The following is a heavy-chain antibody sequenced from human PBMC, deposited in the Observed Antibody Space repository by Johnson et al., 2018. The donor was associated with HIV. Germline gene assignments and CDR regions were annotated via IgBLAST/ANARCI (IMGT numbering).Heavy chain of an antibody. Sequence: VRLVETGGGLIQPGGSLRLSCAVSGLSVSINYITWVRQAPGKGLEWVSVIHSGGSTYYADSVEGRFTISRDNSKNTVLLQMNSLRVEDTAVYYCARERDDSSGYYYHDAFDSWGQGTMVTVSS. V-gene: IGHV3-53*02. J-gene: IGHJ3*02. D-gene: IGHD3-22*01. CDR2: IHSGGST. CDR3: ARERDDSSGYYYHDAFDS. CDR1: GLSVSINY.